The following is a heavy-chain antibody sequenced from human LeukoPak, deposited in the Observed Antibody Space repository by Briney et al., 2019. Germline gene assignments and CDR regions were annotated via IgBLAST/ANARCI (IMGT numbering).Heavy chain of an antibody. CDR2: IYTSGST. J-gene: IGHJ5*02. Sequence: SETLSLTCTVSGGSISSGSYYWSWIRQPAGKGLEWIGRIYTSGSTNYNPSLKSRVTISVDTSKNQFSLKLSSVTAADTAVYYCARRNYYGSGSYSWFDPWGQGTLVTVSS. CDR3: ARRNYYGSGSYSWFDP. CDR1: GGSISSGSYY. V-gene: IGHV4-61*02. D-gene: IGHD3-10*01.